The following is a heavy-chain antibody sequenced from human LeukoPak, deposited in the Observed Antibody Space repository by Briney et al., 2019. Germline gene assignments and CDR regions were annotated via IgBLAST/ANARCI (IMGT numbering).Heavy chain of an antibody. CDR3: ARGLSSSWRFDY. CDR2: INPNSGVT. CDR1: GYTFTGYY. J-gene: IGHJ4*02. D-gene: IGHD6-13*01. Sequence: ASVKVSCKASGYTFTGYYVHWVRQAPGQGLEWMGRINPNSGVTNYAQEFQGRVTMTRDTSISTAYMELSRLISDDTAIYYCARGLSSSWRFDYWGQGTLVTVSS. V-gene: IGHV1-2*06.